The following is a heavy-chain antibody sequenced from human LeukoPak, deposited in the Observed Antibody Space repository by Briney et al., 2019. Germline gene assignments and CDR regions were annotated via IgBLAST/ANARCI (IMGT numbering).Heavy chain of an antibody. CDR3: AKRHCSSTSCYLVYYYYGMDV. J-gene: IGHJ6*02. V-gene: IGHV3-21*04. D-gene: IGHD2-2*01. CDR2: ISSSSSYI. CDR1: GFTFSSYS. Sequence: PGGSLRLSCAASGFTFSSYSMNWVRQAPGKGLEWVSSISSSSSYIYYADSVKGRFTISRDNAKNSLYLQMNSLRAEDTAVYYCAKRHCSSTSCYLVYYYYGMDVWGQGTTVTVSS.